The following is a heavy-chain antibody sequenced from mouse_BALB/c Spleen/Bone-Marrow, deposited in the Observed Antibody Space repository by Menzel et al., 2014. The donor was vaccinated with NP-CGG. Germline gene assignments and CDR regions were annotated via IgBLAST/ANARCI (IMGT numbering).Heavy chain of an antibody. CDR3: ARRGYDNSYWYFGV. Sequence: EVNVVESGGDLVKPGGSLKLSCAASGFTFSSYGMSWVRQTPDKRLVWVATISSGGSHTYYPDSVKGRFTISRDNAKNTLYLQMSSLKSEDTAIYYCARRGYDNSYWYFGVWGAGTTVTVSS. D-gene: IGHD2-10*02. CDR2: ISSGGSHT. J-gene: IGHJ1*01. CDR1: GFTFSSYG. V-gene: IGHV5-6*02.